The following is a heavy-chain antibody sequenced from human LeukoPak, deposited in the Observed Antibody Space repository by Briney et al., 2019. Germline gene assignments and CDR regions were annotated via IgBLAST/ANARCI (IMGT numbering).Heavy chain of an antibody. CDR2: ISSSSDYI. D-gene: IGHD1/OR15-1a*01. J-gene: IGHJ4*02. CDR3: ASLSNTDKDDY. CDR1: GFTFNNYI. Sequence: TGGSLRLSCAASGFTFNNYIMNWVRQAPGKGLEWVSSISSSSDYIYYADSVKGRFAISRDNAKNSLYLQMNSLRAEDMAVYYCASLSNTDKDDYWGQGTLVTVSS. V-gene: IGHV3-21*01.